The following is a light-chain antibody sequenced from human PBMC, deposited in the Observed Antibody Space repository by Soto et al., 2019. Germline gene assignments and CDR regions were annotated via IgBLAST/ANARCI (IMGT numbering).Light chain of an antibody. Sequence: DIQMTQSPSSLSASVGDRVTITCRASQDIGNALGWFQQKPGKAPKRLIYAASTLQSGVPSRFSGSRSGTEFTLRISSLQPEDFATYYCLQHNSYPFTFGPGTKVDIK. V-gene: IGKV1-17*01. CDR2: AAS. J-gene: IGKJ3*01. CDR1: QDIGNA. CDR3: LQHNSYPFT.